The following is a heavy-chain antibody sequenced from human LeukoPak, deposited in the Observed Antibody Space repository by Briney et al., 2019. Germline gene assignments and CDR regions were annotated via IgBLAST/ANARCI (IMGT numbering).Heavy chain of an antibody. V-gene: IGHV1-8*01. CDR3: MRGRGGVGFRLGDY. D-gene: IGHD2-8*02. CDR1: GYTFTSYE. J-gene: IGHJ4*02. CDR2: MNTNSGNT. Sequence: PVASVKVSCKSSGYTFTSYEINWVRQATGQGLEWMGWMNTNSGNTGYAQKFQGRVTMTRNNSISTAYMELSSLRSEDTAVYYCMRGRGGVGFRLGDYWGQGILVTVSS.